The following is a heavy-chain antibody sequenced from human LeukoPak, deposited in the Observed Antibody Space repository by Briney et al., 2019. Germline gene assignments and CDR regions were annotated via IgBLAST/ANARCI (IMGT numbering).Heavy chain of an antibody. D-gene: IGHD3-3*01. CDR1: GDSLNSAAYY. Sequence: SETLSLTCTVSGDSLNSAAYYWSWIRQHPGKGLEWIGYIYYSGSTSYNPSLQSRVTISIDTSKNQVSLKLSSVTAADTAVYYCARDNDFWSGYYSFDFWGRGTLVTVSS. V-gene: IGHV4-31*03. CDR2: IYYSGST. CDR3: ARDNDFWSGYYSFDF. J-gene: IGHJ4*02.